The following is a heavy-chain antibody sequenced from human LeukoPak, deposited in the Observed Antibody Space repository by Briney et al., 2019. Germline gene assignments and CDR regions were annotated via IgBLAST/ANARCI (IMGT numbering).Heavy chain of an antibody. V-gene: IGHV3-7*05. CDR1: GFTFSNYW. CDR3: ARGYNGANWFDP. D-gene: IGHD1-14*01. Sequence: GGSLRLSCAASGFTFSNYWMSWVRQAPGKGLVWVANMRQDGIEKYYMDSVKGRFTISRDNAKNSLYLQMNSLRAEDTAVYYCARGYNGANWFDPWGRGTLVTVFS. J-gene: IGHJ5*02. CDR2: MRQDGIEK.